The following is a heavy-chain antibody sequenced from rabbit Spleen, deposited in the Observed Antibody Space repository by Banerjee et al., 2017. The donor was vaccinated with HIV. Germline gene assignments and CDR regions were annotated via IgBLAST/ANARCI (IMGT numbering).Heavy chain of an antibody. V-gene: IGHV1S40*01. CDR3: ARDLAGAIGWNFYL. CDR2: IRAVDGKT. J-gene: IGHJ4*01. Sequence: QSLEESGGGLVQPEGSLTLTCKASGFSFSSGYDWMCWVRQAPGKGLEWIACIRAVDGKTYYATWAKGRFTISKPSSTTVTLQMTSLTAADTATYFCARDLAGAIGWNFYLWGQGTLVTVS. CDR1: GFSFSSGYD. D-gene: IGHD4-1*01.